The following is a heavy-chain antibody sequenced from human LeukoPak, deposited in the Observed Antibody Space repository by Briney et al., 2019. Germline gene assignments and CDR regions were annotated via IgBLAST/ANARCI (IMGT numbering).Heavy chain of an antibody. J-gene: IGHJ5*02. Sequence: ASVKVSCKASGYTFTGYYMHWVRQAPGQGLEWMGWINPNSGGTIYAQKFQGRVTMTRDTSISTAYMELSRLRSDDTAVYYCARDGDYYMRSWFDPWGQGTLVTVSS. CDR3: ARDGDYYMRSWFDP. CDR2: INPNSGGT. V-gene: IGHV1-2*02. CDR1: GYTFTGYY. D-gene: IGHD4-17*01.